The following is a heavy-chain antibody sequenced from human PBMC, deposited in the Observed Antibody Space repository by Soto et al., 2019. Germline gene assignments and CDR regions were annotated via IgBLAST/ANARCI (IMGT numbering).Heavy chain of an antibody. D-gene: IGHD1-26*01. CDR3: ARYSGSSYHDAFAI. Sequence: ASVKVSCKASGYTFTGYYMHWVRQAPGQGLEWMGWINPNSGGTNYAQKFQGWVTMTRDTSISTAYMELSRLRSDDTAVYYCARYSGSSYHDAFAIWGRGTMVIVSS. CDR2: INPNSGGT. V-gene: IGHV1-2*04. CDR1: GYTFTGYY. J-gene: IGHJ3*02.